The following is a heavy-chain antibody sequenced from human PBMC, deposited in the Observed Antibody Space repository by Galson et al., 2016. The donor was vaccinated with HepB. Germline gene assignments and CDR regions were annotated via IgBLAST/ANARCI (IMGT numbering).Heavy chain of an antibody. J-gene: IGHJ3*01. Sequence: SETLSLTCAVSDYSISNYNWWHWVRQPPGKGLEWIGEIFHSGTTYYSPSLESRVTISVDKSKNHFSLKLNSVTAADTALYFCAREVPVADTPAFDVWGQGTLVTVSS. V-gene: IGHV4-4*02. D-gene: IGHD6-19*01. CDR3: AREVPVADTPAFDV. CDR1: DYSISNYNW. CDR2: IFHSGTT.